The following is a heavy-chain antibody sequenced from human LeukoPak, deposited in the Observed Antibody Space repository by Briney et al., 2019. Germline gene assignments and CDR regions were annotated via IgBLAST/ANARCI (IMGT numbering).Heavy chain of an antibody. Sequence: PGGSLRLSCAASGFTFSSYAMSWVRQAPGKGLEWVSAISGSGGSTYYADSVKGRFTISRDNSKNTLYLQMNSLRAEDTAVYYCAKAVTMVQGVIIGSYHYYMDVWGKGTTVTVSS. CDR3: AKAVTMVQGVIIGSYHYYMDV. CDR1: GFTFSSYA. J-gene: IGHJ6*03. V-gene: IGHV3-23*01. CDR2: ISGSGGST. D-gene: IGHD3-10*01.